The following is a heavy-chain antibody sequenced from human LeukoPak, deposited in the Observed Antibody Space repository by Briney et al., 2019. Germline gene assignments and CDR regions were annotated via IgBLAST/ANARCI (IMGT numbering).Heavy chain of an antibody. D-gene: IGHD5-12*01. Sequence: GGTLRLSCAASGFTFSSYGMSWVRQAPGKGLEWVSAISDSGDSTYYADSVKGRFTISRDNSKNTLYLQMNSLRAEDTAVYYCAKDSRGYSGIAYYFDYWGQGTLVTVSS. V-gene: IGHV3-23*01. CDR3: AKDSRGYSGIAYYFDY. CDR1: GFTFSSYG. CDR2: ISDSGDST. J-gene: IGHJ4*02.